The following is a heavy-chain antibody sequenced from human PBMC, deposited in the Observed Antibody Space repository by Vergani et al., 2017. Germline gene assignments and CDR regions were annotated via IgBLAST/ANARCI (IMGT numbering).Heavy chain of an antibody. V-gene: IGHV1-69*11. J-gene: IGHJ3*02. D-gene: IGHD1-1*01. CDR3: ASWKRVLYAFDI. CDR1: GGTFSSYA. CDR2: IIPILGTA. Sequence: QVQLVQSGAEVKKPGSSVKVSCKASGGTFSSYAISWVRQAPGQGLEWMGRIIPILGTANYAQTFQGSVTITADESTSTAYIELSSPRSEDTAGYYCASWKRVLYAFDIWGQGTMVTVSS.